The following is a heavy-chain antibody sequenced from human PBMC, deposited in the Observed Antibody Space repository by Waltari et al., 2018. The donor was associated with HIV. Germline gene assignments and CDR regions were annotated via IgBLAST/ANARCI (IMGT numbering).Heavy chain of an antibody. Sequence: EVQLLESGGGLVQPGGSLRLSCATSGFTFSSYAMSWVRQAPRKGLEWVSAITVSCGSTYYADSVKGRFTISRDNSKNTLYLQMDSLRAEDTAVYYCARQSLGSFDYWGQGTLVTVSS. J-gene: IGHJ4*02. D-gene: IGHD7-27*01. CDR2: ITVSCGST. V-gene: IGHV3-23*01. CDR3: ARQSLGSFDY. CDR1: GFTFSSYA.